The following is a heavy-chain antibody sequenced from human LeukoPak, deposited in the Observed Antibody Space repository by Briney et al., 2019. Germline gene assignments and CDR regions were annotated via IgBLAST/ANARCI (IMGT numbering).Heavy chain of an antibody. V-gene: IGHV4-39*07. CDR1: GGSISSSSYY. Sequence: SETLSLTCTVSGGSISSSSYYWGWIRQPPGKGLEWIGSIYYSGSTYYNPSLKSRVTISVDTSKNQFSLKMSSVTAADTAVYYCARAPLIAARQDYYFDYWGQGTLVTVSS. D-gene: IGHD6-6*01. CDR2: IYYSGST. J-gene: IGHJ4*02. CDR3: ARAPLIAARQDYYFDY.